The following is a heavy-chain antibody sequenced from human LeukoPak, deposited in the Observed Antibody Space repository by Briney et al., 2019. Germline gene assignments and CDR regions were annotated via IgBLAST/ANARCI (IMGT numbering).Heavy chain of an antibody. Sequence: GGSLRLSCAASGFTVSSNYMSWVRQAPGKGLEWVSSISSSSSYIYYADSVKGRFTISRDNAKNSLYLQMNSLRAEDTAVYYCARFTRDTAMVNSYYFDYWGQGTLVTVSS. V-gene: IGHV3-21*01. J-gene: IGHJ4*02. D-gene: IGHD5-18*01. CDR3: ARFTRDTAMVNSYYFDY. CDR2: ISSSSSYI. CDR1: GFTVSSNY.